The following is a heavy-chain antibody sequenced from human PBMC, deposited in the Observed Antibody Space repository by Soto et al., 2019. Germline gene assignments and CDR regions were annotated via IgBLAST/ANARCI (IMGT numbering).Heavy chain of an antibody. Sequence: EVQLLESGGGLVQPGGSLRLSCTASGFTFSNYAMRWVRQAPGKGLECVAVMSSNGGTTHYADSVKGRFTISRDNSKNMINLQRNSLSAEDSAVYYCENADPVYYDYWGQGTLVTVSA. CDR3: ENADPVYYDY. CDR2: MSSNGGTT. CDR1: GFTFSNYA. J-gene: IGHJ4*02. V-gene: IGHV3-23*01. D-gene: IGHD2-2*01.